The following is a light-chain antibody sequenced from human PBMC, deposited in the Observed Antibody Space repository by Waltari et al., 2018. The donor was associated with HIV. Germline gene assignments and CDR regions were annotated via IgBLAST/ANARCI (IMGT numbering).Light chain of an antibody. J-gene: IGLJ2*01. Sequence: QSVLTQPPSASGTPEQRVTISCSGSGSNIGSDTVHWYQQLPGTAPKLLIYSNNQRPSGVPDRFSGSKSGTSASLAISGLQSEDEADYYCAAWDDSLNGRVVFGGGTKLTVL. CDR2: SNN. V-gene: IGLV1-44*01. CDR1: GSNIGSDT. CDR3: AAWDDSLNGRVV.